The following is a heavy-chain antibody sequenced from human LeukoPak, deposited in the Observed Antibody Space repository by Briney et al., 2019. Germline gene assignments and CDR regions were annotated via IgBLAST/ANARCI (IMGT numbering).Heavy chain of an antibody. Sequence: GRSRRLSCAASGFIFSNFGIHWVRQAPGKGLEWVAVISDDGTYKYYGDSVKGRFTISRDNSKNTLYLQMNSLRVDDTAVYYCAKGGYDNGGGYFDYWGQGTLVTVSS. CDR3: AKGGYDNGGGYFDY. CDR1: GFIFSNFG. D-gene: IGHD5-12*01. V-gene: IGHV3-30*18. J-gene: IGHJ4*02. CDR2: ISDDGTYK.